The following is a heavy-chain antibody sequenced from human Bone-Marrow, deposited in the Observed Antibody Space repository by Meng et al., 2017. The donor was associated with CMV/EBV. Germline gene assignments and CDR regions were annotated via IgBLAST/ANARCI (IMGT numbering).Heavy chain of an antibody. CDR2: IYHSGSA. Sequence: CAVSGASISSNNWWSWVRQPPGKGLERIGEIYHSGSANYNPSLNSRVTISVDKSKNQLSLKVTSMTAADTAVYYCARDLGTVAPGYWGQGTLVTVSS. CDR1: GASISSNNW. V-gene: IGHV4-4*02. J-gene: IGHJ4*02. CDR3: ARDLGTVAPGY. D-gene: IGHD4-23*01.